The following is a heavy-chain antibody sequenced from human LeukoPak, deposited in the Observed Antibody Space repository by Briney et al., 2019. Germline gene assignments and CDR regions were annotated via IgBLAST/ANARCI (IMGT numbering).Heavy chain of an antibody. V-gene: IGHV4-59*12. CDR3: ARGRIAARKKGAYYFDY. J-gene: IGHJ4*02. D-gene: IGHD6-6*01. Sequence: SETLSLTCTVSGGSISSYYWSWIRQPPGKGLEWIGYIYYSGSTNYNPSLKSRVTISVDTSKNQFSLKLSSVTAADTAVYYCARGRIAARKKGAYYFDYWGQGTLVTVSS. CDR2: IYYSGST. CDR1: GGSISSYY.